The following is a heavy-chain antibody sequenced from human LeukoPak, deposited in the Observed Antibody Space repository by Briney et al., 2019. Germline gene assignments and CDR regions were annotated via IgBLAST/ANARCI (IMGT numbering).Heavy chain of an antibody. CDR1: GYTFTSYA. J-gene: IGHJ5*02. CDR3: ARGDIVVVPAAKGGYNWFDP. Sequence: GASVKVSCKASGYTFTSYAISWVRQAPGQGLEWMGGIIPIFGTANYAQKFQGRVTITADESTSTAYMELSSLRSEDTAVYYCARGDIVVVPAAKGGYNWFDPWGQGTLVTVSS. D-gene: IGHD2-2*01. V-gene: IGHV1-69*13. CDR2: IIPIFGTA.